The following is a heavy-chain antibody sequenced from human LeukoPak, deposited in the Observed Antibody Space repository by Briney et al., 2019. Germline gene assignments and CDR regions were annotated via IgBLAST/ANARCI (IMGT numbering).Heavy chain of an antibody. D-gene: IGHD3-10*01. J-gene: IGHJ4*02. V-gene: IGHV4-39*07. CDR1: GGSISSSSYY. CDR3: ARVGVTYLQYYGSGTYYFDY. Sequence: SETLSLTCTVSGGSISSSSYYWGWIRQPPGKGLEWIGSIYYSGSTYYNPSLKSRVTISVDTSKNQFSLKLSSVTAADTAVYYCARVGVTYLQYYGSGTYYFDYWGQGTLVTVSS. CDR2: IYYSGST.